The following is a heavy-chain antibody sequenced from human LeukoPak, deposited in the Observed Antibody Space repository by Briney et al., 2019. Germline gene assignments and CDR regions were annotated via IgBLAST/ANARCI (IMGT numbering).Heavy chain of an antibody. CDR3: TREGLLWPYFDY. V-gene: IGHV3-49*04. CDR1: GFTFGDYA. CDR2: IRSKAYGGTT. J-gene: IGHJ4*02. D-gene: IGHD3-3*01. Sequence: GGSLRLSCTASGFTFGDYAMSWVRQAPGKGLEWVGFIRSKAYGGTTEYAASVKGRFTISRDDSKSIAYLQMNSLKTEDTAVYYCTREGLLWPYFDYWGQGTLVTVSS.